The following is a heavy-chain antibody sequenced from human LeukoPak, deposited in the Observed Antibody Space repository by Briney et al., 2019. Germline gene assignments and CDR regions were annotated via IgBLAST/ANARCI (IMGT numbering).Heavy chain of an antibody. CDR2: ISWNSGSI. CDR1: GFTFDDYA. J-gene: IGHJ2*01. D-gene: IGHD3-16*02. CDR3: AKDTYRGWYFDL. V-gene: IGHV3-9*01. Sequence: GRSLRLSCAASGFTFDDYAMHWVRQAPGKGLEWVSGISWNSGSIGYADSVKGRFTISRDNAKNSLYLQMNSLRAEDTALYYCAKDTYRGWYFDLWGRGTLVTVSS.